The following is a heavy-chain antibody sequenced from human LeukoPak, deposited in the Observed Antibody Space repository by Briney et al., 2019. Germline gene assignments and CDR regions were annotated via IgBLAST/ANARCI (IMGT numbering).Heavy chain of an antibody. V-gene: IGHV4-4*02. CDR2: IYHSGST. CDR3: ARDGSQTTVTTWWFDP. CDR1: GGSISSSNW. J-gene: IGHJ5*02. Sequence: SETLSLTCAVSGGSISSSNWWSWVRQPPGKGLEWIGEIYHSGSTNYNPSLKSRVTISVDKSKNQFSLKLSSVTAADTAVYYCARDGSQTTVTTWWFDPWGQGTLVTVSS. D-gene: IGHD4-17*01.